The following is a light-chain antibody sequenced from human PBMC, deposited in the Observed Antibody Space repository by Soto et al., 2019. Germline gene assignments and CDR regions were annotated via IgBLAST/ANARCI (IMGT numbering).Light chain of an antibody. J-gene: IGKJ1*01. CDR2: EAS. CDR3: QQYNNWPRT. V-gene: IGKV3D-15*01. CDR1: QSVSNY. Sequence: EIVLTQSPGTLSLSPGERATLSCRASQSVSNYLAWYQQKPGQAPRLLIYEASNRATGIPARFSGSGSGTEFTLTISSLQSEDFAVYYCQQYNNWPRTFGQGTKVDTK.